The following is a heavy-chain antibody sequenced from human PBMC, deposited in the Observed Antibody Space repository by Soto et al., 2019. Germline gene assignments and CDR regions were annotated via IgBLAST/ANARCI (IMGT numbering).Heavy chain of an antibody. Sequence: QLFQSGGDLVPPGGSLRLSCTASGFTFISHAMTWVRQTPGKGLERVGLVSGSGTSTDYAESVKGRFTISRDNSKSAVFLQMRGLRADDTAIYYWAKLAKLPRRQFIAPTFPALGTYFENWGQGILVVVSS. CDR1: GFTFISHA. CDR3: AKLAKLPRRQFIAPTFPALGTYFEN. V-gene: IGHV3-23*01. D-gene: IGHD7-27*01. J-gene: IGHJ4*02. CDR2: VSGSGTST.